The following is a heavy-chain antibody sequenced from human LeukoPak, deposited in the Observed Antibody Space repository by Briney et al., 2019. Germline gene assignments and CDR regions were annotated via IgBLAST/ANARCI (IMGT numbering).Heavy chain of an antibody. CDR1: GFTFSSYG. Sequence: GGSLRLSCAASGFTFSSYGMHWVRQAPGKGRGWVAVISFDGSNKYYADSVKGRFTISRDNSKNTLYLQMNSLRAEDTAVYYCAKDSRIQLWLMGTYDAFDIWGQGTMVTVSS. CDR2: ISFDGSNK. V-gene: IGHV3-30*18. J-gene: IGHJ3*02. D-gene: IGHD5-18*01. CDR3: AKDSRIQLWLMGTYDAFDI.